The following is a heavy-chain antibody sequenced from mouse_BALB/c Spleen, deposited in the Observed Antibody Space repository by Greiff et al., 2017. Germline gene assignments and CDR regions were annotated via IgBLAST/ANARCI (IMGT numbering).Heavy chain of an antibody. CDR1: GYTFTDYN. D-gene: IGHD2-1*01. Sequence: VQLQQSGTVLARPGASVKISCKASGYTFTDYNMHWVKQSHGKSLEWIGYIYPYNGGTGYNQKFKSKATLTVDNSSSTAYMELRSLTSEDSAVYYCAREGIYYGNYDAMDYWGQGTSVTVSS. CDR2: IYPYNGGT. J-gene: IGHJ4*01. CDR3: AREGIYYGNYDAMDY. V-gene: IGHV1S29*02.